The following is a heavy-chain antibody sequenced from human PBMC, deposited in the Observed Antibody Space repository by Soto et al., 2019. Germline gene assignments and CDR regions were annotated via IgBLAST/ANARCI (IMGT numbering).Heavy chain of an antibody. D-gene: IGHD3-22*01. Sequence: HVQLVESGGGVVQPGRSLRLSCAVSGFNFSSYGMHWVRQAPGKGLEWVAVISYDGRHKASADSVKGRFAISRDNSKNTLFLQMNSLRVEDTAVYYCAKDLVNTSSLPADWGQGTLVTVSS. CDR3: AKDLVNTSSLPAD. J-gene: IGHJ4*02. V-gene: IGHV3-30*18. CDR2: ISYDGRHK. CDR1: GFNFSSYG.